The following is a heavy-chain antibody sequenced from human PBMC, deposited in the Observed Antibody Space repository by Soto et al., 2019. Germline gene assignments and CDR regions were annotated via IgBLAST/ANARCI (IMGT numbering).Heavy chain of an antibody. Sequence: PGGSLRLSCAASGFTVSSNYMSWVRQAPGKGLEWVSVIYSGGSTYYADSVKGRFTISRDNSKNTLYLQMNSLRAEDTAVHYCAHNWNSEAFDYWGQGTLVTVSS. D-gene: IGHD1-7*01. V-gene: IGHV3-53*01. CDR1: GFTVSSNY. CDR2: IYSGGST. J-gene: IGHJ4*02. CDR3: AHNWNSEAFDY.